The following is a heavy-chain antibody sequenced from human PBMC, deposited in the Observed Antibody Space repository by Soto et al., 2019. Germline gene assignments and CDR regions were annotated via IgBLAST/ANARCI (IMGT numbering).Heavy chain of an antibody. CDR3: ARTSGRFDGMDV. Sequence: EVQLVESGGGLVKPGGSLRLSCAASGFTFSSYSMNWVRQAPGKGLEWVSSISSSSRYIYYADSVKGRFTISRDNAKNSLYLQMNSLRAEDTAVYYCARTSGRFDGMDVWGQGTTVTVSS. J-gene: IGHJ6*02. CDR1: GFTFSSYS. CDR2: ISSSSRYI. V-gene: IGHV3-21*01.